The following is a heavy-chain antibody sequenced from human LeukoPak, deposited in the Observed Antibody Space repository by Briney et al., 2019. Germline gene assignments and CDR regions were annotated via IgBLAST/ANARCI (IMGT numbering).Heavy chain of an antibody. CDR1: NYTFTSYG. J-gene: IGHJ4*02. CDR2: INAYNGDT. V-gene: IGHV1-18*01. D-gene: IGHD3-10*01. Sequence: GASVKVSCKASNYTFTSYGISWVRQAPGQGLEWMARINAYNGDTNYAQKLQGRVTLTTETSTSTAYMELRSLRSDDTAVYYCARESLPAPGNPYITMVRGVINFDYWGQGTLVTVSS. CDR3: ARESLPAPGNPYITMVRGVINFDY.